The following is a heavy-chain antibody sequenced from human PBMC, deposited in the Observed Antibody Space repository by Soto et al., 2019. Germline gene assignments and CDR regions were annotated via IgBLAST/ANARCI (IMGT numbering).Heavy chain of an antibody. D-gene: IGHD2-15*01. CDR2: ISYDGSNK. Sequence: GWSLRLSCVASGFTFSNYGMHWVRQAPDKGLEWVAVISYDGSNKYFADSVKGRFTISRDNSKNTLYLQMTSLRTEDTALYYCAKLDEGGLQYAYYAMDVWGQGTTVTVSS. CDR1: GFTFSNYG. J-gene: IGHJ6*02. CDR3: AKLDEGGLQYAYYAMDV. V-gene: IGHV3-30*18.